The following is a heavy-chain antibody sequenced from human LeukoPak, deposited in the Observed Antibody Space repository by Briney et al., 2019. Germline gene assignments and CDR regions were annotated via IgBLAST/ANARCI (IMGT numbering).Heavy chain of an antibody. CDR3: AREVTTVTTLDY. CDR1: GGSISSGDYH. Sequence: SQTLPLTCTVSGGSISSGDYHWSWIRQPPGKGLEWIGYIYYSGSTNYNPSLKSRVNISVHTSKNQFSLKLSSVTAADTAVYYCAREVTTVTTLDYWGQGTLVTVSS. CDR2: IYYSGST. J-gene: IGHJ4*02. D-gene: IGHD4-17*01. V-gene: IGHV4-30-4*01.